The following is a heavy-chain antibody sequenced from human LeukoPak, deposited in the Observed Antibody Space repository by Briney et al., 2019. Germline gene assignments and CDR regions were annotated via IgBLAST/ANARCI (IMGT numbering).Heavy chain of an antibody. CDR3: ARVSVVPAAMEDAFDI. J-gene: IGHJ3*02. CDR1: GGSFSGYY. D-gene: IGHD2-2*01. Sequence: SETLSLTCAVYGGSFSGYYWSWIRQPPGKGLEWIGEINHSGSTNYNPSLKSRVTISVDTSKNQFSLKLSSVTAADTAVYYCARVSVVPAAMEDAFDIWGQGTMVTVSS. V-gene: IGHV4-34*01. CDR2: INHSGST.